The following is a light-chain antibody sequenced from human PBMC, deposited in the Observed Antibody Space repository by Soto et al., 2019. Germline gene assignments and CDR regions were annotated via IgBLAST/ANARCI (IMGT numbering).Light chain of an antibody. J-gene: IGKJ1*01. CDR3: QQYNNSPPGRT. CDR2: GAS. CDR1: QSVSSN. Sequence: EIVMTQSPATLSVSPGERATLSCRASQSVSSNLAWYQQKPGQAPRLLIYGASTRATGIPARFSGSGSGTELTITISSLQSEDFAVYYCQQYNNSPPGRTFGQGTKVAIK. V-gene: IGKV3-15*01.